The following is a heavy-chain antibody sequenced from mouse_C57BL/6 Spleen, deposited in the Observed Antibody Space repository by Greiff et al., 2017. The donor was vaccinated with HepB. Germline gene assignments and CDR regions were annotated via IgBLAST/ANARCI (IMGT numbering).Heavy chain of an antibody. CDR3: ARNSARDYDCFAY. J-gene: IGHJ3*01. CDR1: GFTFSSYA. V-gene: IGHV5-4*03. Sequence: EVKLMESGGGLVKPGGSLKLSCAASGFTFSSYAMSWVRQTPEKRLEWVATISDGGSYTYYPDNVKGRFTISRDNAKNNLYLQMSHLKSEDTAMYYCARNSARDYDCFAYWGQGTLVTVSA. D-gene: IGHD2-4*01. CDR2: ISDGGSYT.